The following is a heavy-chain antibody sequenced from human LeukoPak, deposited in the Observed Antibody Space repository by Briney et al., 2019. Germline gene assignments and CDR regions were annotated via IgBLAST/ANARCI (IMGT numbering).Heavy chain of an antibody. CDR2: IYSSGST. CDR3: ARPGRSPISMYAFDI. V-gene: IGHV4-4*09. CDR1: GDSISSYY. Sequence: SSETLSLTCSVSGDSISSYYWTWIRQSPGKVLEWIGDIYSSGSTNYNPSLKSRVTISVDTSKNQFSLKLSPVTAADTAVYYCARPGRSPISMYAFDIWGQGTMVTVSS. D-gene: IGHD3-10*02. J-gene: IGHJ3*02.